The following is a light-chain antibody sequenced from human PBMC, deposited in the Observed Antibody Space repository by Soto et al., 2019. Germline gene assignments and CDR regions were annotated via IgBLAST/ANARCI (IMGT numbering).Light chain of an antibody. CDR2: EGS. V-gene: IGLV2-23*01. J-gene: IGLJ2*01. CDR3: CSYAGTSTLV. Sequence: QSVLTQPASVSGSPGQSITFSCTGTSSDVGSYKFVSWYQQHPGKAPKLMIYEGSKRPSGVSNRFSGSKSGNTASLTISGLQAEDEADYYCCSYAGTSTLVFGGGTKLTVL. CDR1: SSDVGSYKF.